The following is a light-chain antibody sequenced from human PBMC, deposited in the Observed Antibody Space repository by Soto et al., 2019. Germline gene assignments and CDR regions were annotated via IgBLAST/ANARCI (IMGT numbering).Light chain of an antibody. CDR2: EAS. CDR3: QQRSSWPIT. CDR1: QSVSRD. J-gene: IGKJ5*01. Sequence: EIVLTQSPATLSLSPGERATLSCRASQSVSRDLAWYLQKPGQAPRLLIYEASIRATGIPARISGSGSGTDFTLTISSLEPEDFAVYYCQQRSSWPITFGQGTRLEI. V-gene: IGKV3-11*01.